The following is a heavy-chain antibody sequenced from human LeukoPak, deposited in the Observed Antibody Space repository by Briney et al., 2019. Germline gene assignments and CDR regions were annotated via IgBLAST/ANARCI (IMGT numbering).Heavy chain of an antibody. V-gene: IGHV1-69*01. D-gene: IGHD2-2*01. CDR3: ARGTARDYCSMTSCHQISSFDY. CDR1: GGTFSSYA. J-gene: IGHJ4*02. Sequence: GASVKVSCKASGGTFSSYAISWVRQAPGQGLEWMGGIIPIFGTANYAQKFQGRVTITADESTSTAYMELSSLRSEDTAVYYCARGTARDYCSMTSCHQISSFDYWGQGTLVTVSS. CDR2: IIPIFGTA.